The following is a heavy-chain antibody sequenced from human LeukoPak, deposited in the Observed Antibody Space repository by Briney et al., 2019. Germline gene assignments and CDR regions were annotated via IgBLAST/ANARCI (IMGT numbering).Heavy chain of an antibody. J-gene: IGHJ5*02. Sequence: SETLSLTCTVSGGSISSGAYYWNWIRQHPGKGLEWIGYIYYGGSTYYNPSLKSRLTISVDTSKNQFSLKMSSVTAADTAVYYCARSGSGSPLFWFDPWGQGTLVTVSS. D-gene: IGHD3-10*01. CDR3: ARSGSGSPLFWFDP. V-gene: IGHV4-31*03. CDR2: IYYGGST. CDR1: GGSISSGAYY.